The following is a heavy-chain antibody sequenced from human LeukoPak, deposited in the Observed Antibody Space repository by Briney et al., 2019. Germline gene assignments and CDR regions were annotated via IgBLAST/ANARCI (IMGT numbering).Heavy chain of an antibody. D-gene: IGHD1-26*01. CDR2: VYYSGST. Sequence: SETLSLTCTVSSGSISSSSYYWGWIRQPPGKGLEWIGSVYYSGSTYYNPSLKSRVTISVDTSKNQFSLKLTSVTAADTAVYYCARARSGSYWDWGQGTLVTVSS. V-gene: IGHV4-39*07. J-gene: IGHJ4*02. CDR3: ARARSGSYWD. CDR1: SGSISSSSYY.